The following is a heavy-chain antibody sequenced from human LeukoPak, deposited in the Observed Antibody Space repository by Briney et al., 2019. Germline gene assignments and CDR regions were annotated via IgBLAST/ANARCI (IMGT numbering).Heavy chain of an antibody. D-gene: IGHD3-22*01. CDR3: ARADYYYDSSGYYSADY. V-gene: IGHV3-20*04. CDR2: INWNGGST. J-gene: IGHJ4*02. Sequence: GGSLRLSCAASGFTFDDYGMSWVRQAPGKGLEWVSGINWNGGSTGYADSVKGRFTISRDNAKNSLYLQMNSLRAEDTALYYCARADYYYDSSGYYSADYWGQGTLVTVSS. CDR1: GFTFDDYG.